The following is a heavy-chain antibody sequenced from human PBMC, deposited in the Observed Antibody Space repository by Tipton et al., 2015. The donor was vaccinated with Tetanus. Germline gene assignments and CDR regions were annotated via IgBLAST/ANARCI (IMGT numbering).Heavy chain of an antibody. Sequence: TLSLTCTVSSCSLSSSYWSWIRQPPGKGLEWIGYIFYSGRTTYNPSLQSRVTISLDRSKNQFSLNLISVTTADTAVYFCARNRVGVRGLLIEQPLDSWGPGTLVTVSS. CDR3: ARNRVGVRGLLIEQPLDS. CDR2: IFYSGRT. J-gene: IGHJ4*02. D-gene: IGHD3-10*01. V-gene: IGHV4-59*01. CDR1: SCSLSSSY.